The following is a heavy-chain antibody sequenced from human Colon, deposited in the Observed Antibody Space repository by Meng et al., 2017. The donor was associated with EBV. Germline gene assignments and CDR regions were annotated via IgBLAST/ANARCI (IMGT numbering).Heavy chain of an antibody. CDR1: GGSLSSRNW. V-gene: IGHV4-4*02. J-gene: IGHJ4*02. CDR3: ARVGAYCGGDCYHPR. D-gene: IGHD2-21*02. CDR2: IYHSGST. Sequence: HVQLQQGGAGLFKPSETLSLTCAVYGGSLSSRNWWSWVRQPPGKGLEWIGEIYHSGSTNYNPSLKSRVTISVDESKNQFSLRLSSVTAADTAVYYCARVGAYCGGDCYHPRWGQGTLVTVSS.